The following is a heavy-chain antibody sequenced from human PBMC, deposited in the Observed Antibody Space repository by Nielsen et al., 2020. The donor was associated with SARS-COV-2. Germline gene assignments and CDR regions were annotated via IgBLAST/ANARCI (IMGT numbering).Heavy chain of an antibody. Sequence: GSLRLSCAVYGGSFSGYYWSWIRQPPGKGLEWIGEINHSGSTNYNPSLKSRVTISVDTSKNQFSLKLSSVTAADTAVYYCARQDYYDSSGYFADYWGQGTLVTVSS. CDR3: ARQDYYDSSGYFADY. D-gene: IGHD3-22*01. J-gene: IGHJ4*02. CDR2: INHSGST. V-gene: IGHV4-34*01. CDR1: GGSFSGYY.